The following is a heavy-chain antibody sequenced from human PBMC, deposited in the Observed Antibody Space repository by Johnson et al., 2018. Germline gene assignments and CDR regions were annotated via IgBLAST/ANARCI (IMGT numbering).Heavy chain of an antibody. CDR2: IWYDDNN. D-gene: IGHD2-15*01. CDR1: GFAFNTYG. Sequence: VQLVESGGGVVQPGRSLRLSCAASGFAFNTYGIHWVRQAPGKGLEWVATIWYDDNNHYIDSVKGRFTISRDNSKTTLYLQMNSLRAEDTAVYYCARDDGRGAEYLQHWGQGTQVTVSA. J-gene: IGHJ1*01. V-gene: IGHV3-33*08. CDR3: ARDDGRGAEYLQH.